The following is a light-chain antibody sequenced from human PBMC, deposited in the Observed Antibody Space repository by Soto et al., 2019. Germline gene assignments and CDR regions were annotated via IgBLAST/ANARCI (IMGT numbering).Light chain of an antibody. CDR1: SSNIGSNT. J-gene: IGLJ1*01. Sequence: QSVLTQPPSASGSPGQRVTISCSGSSSNIGSNTVNWYQQLPGTAPKLLIYSNNQRPSGLPDRCSGSKSGTSASLAISALQSEDEADYYCAAWDDSLNGYVFGTGTKGTVL. CDR2: SNN. V-gene: IGLV1-44*01. CDR3: AAWDDSLNGYV.